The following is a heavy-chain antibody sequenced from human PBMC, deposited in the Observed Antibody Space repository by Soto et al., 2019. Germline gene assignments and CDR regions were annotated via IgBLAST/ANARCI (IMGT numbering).Heavy chain of an antibody. CDR1: GFTFSSYD. CDR2: IGTAGDT. CDR3: ARVDIAARGYYYYGMDV. V-gene: IGHV3-13*01. Sequence: GESLKISCAASGFTFSSYDMHWVRQATGKGLEWVSAIGTAGDTYYPGSVKGRFTISRENAKNSLYLQMNSLRAEDTAVYYCARVDIAARGYYYYGMDVWGQGTTVTVSS. J-gene: IGHJ6*02. D-gene: IGHD6-6*01.